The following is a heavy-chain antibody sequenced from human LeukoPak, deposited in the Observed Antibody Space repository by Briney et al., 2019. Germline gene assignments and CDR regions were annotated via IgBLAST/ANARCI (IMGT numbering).Heavy chain of an antibody. CDR3: ARDYNKAATGAFDI. V-gene: IGHV4-31*03. CDR2: IYYSGST. CDR1: GGSISSGGYY. D-gene: IGHD3-10*01. J-gene: IGHJ3*02. Sequence: PSETLSLTCTVSGGSISSGGYYWSWLRPHPGKGLEWIGYIYYSGSTYYNPSLKSRVTISVDTSKNQFSLKLSSVTAADTAVYYCARDYNKAATGAFDIWGQGTMVTVSS.